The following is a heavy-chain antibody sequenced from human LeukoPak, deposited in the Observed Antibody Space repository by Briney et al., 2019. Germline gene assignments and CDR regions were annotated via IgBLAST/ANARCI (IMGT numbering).Heavy chain of an antibody. Sequence: SETLSLTYTVSGGSINNYYWSWIRQPPGKGLEWIGYIYYSGTTNYNPSLKSRVTISVDTSKCQFSLKLSSVTAADTAVYYCARSRFLEWLYLDYWGQGTLVTVSS. CDR1: GGSINNYY. CDR3: ARSRFLEWLYLDY. J-gene: IGHJ4*02. CDR2: IYYSGTT. V-gene: IGHV4-59*01. D-gene: IGHD3-3*01.